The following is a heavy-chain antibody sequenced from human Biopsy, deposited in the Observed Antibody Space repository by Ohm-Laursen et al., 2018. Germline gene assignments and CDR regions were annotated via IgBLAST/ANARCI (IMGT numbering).Heavy chain of an antibody. CDR1: GNTFATYH. D-gene: IGHD5/OR15-5a*01. CDR3: ARPSGGVSTIGFDP. V-gene: IGHV1-2*05. CDR2: INPHTGVT. J-gene: IGHJ5*02. Sequence: GASVKVSCKVSGNTFATYHIHWVRQVPGQGLEWIGHINPHTGVTKYAQKFLDRITMTGDTSISTAYMDLSRLTSADTGIYYCARPSGGVSTIGFDPWGQGTPVIVSS.